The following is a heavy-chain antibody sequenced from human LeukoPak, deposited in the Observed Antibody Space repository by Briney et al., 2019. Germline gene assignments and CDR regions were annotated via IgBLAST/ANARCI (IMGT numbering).Heavy chain of an antibody. D-gene: IGHD3-9*01. J-gene: IGHJ4*02. V-gene: IGHV4-38-2*02. Sequence: PSETLSLTCTVSGYSLSSGYYWGWIRQPPGKGLEWIGSVDHSGGTYYNPSLRSRVSISVDTSKNQFSLKLSSVTAADTAVYYCAAARRAGYFDYWGQGTLVTVSS. CDR2: VDHSGGT. CDR3: AAARRAGYFDY. CDR1: GYSLSSGYY.